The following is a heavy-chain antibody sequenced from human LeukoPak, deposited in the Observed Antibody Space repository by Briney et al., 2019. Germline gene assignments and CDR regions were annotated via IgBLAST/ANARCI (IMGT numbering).Heavy chain of an antibody. D-gene: IGHD5-12*01. Sequence: PGGSLRLSCAASGFTVSSNYMNWVGQAPGKGGEGVSVLYSAGNTYYADSVNGRFTISRDTSKNTLFLQMDSLRPEDTAVYYCARAREYIVLDFWGQGTLVTVSS. V-gene: IGHV3-66*02. J-gene: IGHJ4*02. CDR2: LYSAGNT. CDR3: ARAREYIVLDF. CDR1: GFTVSSNY.